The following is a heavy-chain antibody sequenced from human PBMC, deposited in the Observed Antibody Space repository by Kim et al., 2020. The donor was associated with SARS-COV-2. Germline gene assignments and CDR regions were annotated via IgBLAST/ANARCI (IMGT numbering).Heavy chain of an antibody. D-gene: IGHD5-12*01. CDR1: GFTFSSYA. CDR2: ISGSGGST. J-gene: IGHJ6*03. CDR3: AKGYSGYDWGVYYYYYMDV. V-gene: IGHV3-23*01. Sequence: GGSLRLSCAASGFTFSSYAMGWVRQAPGKGLEWVSGISGSGGSTYYADSVKGRFTISRDNSKNTLYLQMNSLRAEDTAVYYCAKGYSGYDWGVYYYYYMDVWGKGTTVTVSS.